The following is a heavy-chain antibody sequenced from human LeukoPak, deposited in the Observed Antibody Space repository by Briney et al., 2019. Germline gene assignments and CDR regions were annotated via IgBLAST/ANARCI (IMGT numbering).Heavy chain of an antibody. D-gene: IGHD4-17*01. CDR2: INPNSGGT. Sequence: GASVKVSCKASGYTFTGYYMHWVRQAPGQGLEWMGWINPNSGGTNYAQKFQGRVTMTRDTSISTAYMELSRLRSDDTAVYYCATTVVTPDHYYGMDVWGQGTTVTVSS. CDR3: ATTVVTPDHYYGMDV. J-gene: IGHJ6*02. CDR1: GYTFTGYY. V-gene: IGHV1-2*02.